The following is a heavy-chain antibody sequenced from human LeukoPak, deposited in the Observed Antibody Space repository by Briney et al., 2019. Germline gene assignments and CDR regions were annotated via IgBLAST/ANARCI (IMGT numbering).Heavy chain of an antibody. CDR1: GYTFTSYY. CDR3: ARDPSSWYKTRWNNWFDP. D-gene: IGHD6-13*01. CDR2: INPSGGST. V-gene: IGHV1-46*01. J-gene: IGHJ5*02. Sequence: ASVKVSCKASGYTFTSYYMHWVRQAPGQGLEWMGIINPSGGSTSYAQKFQGRVTMTRDTSTSTVYMELSSLRSEDTAVYYCARDPSSWYKTRWNNWFDPWGQGTLVTVSS.